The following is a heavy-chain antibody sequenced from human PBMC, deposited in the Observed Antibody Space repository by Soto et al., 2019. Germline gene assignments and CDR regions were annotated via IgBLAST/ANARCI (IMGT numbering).Heavy chain of an antibody. CDR1: GGSISDFY. CDR2: LYYTGST. CDR3: ARGGGYDFRSSQAPPIDV. J-gene: IGHJ6*02. V-gene: IGHV4-59*01. Sequence: SLTCNVSGGSISDFYWSRIRQSPGKRLEWIGYLYYTGSTNYNPALKSRVTISLDTSKNQFSLKVRSVTAADTAVYYCARGGGYDFRSSQAPPIDVWGQGTTVTVS. D-gene: IGHD3-3*01.